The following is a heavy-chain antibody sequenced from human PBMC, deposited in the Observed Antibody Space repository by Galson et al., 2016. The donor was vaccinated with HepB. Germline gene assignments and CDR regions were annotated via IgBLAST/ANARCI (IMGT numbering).Heavy chain of an antibody. Sequence: SLRLSCAASGFTFSIFAMNWVRQAPGKGLEWVSGISDNGGSTNYVDSVKGRFTISRDNFKNMLYLQMNSLRAEDTAVYYCAKGLTTVTTEVDYWGQGTLVTVSS. CDR1: GFTFSIFA. D-gene: IGHD4-17*01. CDR2: ISDNGGST. V-gene: IGHV3-23*01. CDR3: AKGLTTVTTEVDY. J-gene: IGHJ4*02.